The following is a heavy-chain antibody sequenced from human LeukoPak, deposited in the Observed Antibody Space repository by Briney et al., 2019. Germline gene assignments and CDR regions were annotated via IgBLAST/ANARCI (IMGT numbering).Heavy chain of an antibody. CDR2: INHSGST. D-gene: IGHD6-13*01. CDR1: GGSFSGYY. CDR3: ARDVLAAPGTFDY. J-gene: IGHJ4*02. Sequence: SETLSLTCAVYGGSFSGYYWSWIRQPPGKGLEWIGEINHSGSTNYNPSLKSRVTISVDTSKNQFSLKLSSVTAADTAVYYCARDVLAAPGTFDYWGQGALVTVSS. V-gene: IGHV4-34*01.